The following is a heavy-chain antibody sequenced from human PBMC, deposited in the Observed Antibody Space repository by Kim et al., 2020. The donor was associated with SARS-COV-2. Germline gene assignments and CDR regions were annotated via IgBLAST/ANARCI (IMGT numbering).Heavy chain of an antibody. Sequence: GGSLRLSCAASGFTVSSNYMSWVRQAPGKGLEWVSVIYSGGSTYYADSVKGRFTISRDNSKNTLYLQMNSLRAEDTAVYYCAREEVCWRRGGMDVWGQGTTVTVSS. CDR1: GFTVSSNY. V-gene: IGHV3-53*01. CDR2: IYSGGST. D-gene: IGHD3-10*02. J-gene: IGHJ6*02. CDR3: AREEVCWRRGGMDV.